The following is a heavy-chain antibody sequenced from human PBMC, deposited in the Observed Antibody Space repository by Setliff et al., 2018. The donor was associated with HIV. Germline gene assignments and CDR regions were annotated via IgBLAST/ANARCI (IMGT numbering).Heavy chain of an antibody. V-gene: IGHV4-4*09. Sequence: SETLSLTCPVSGDSTSSYYWSWIRQPPGKGLEWIGYIYTTGSTNYNPSLKSRVTISLDTSKNQLSLKLSSVTAADTAVYYCAHYYYDTSGQPFDYWGQGTLVTVPQ. J-gene: IGHJ4*02. CDR1: GDSTSSYY. D-gene: IGHD3-22*01. CDR3: AHYYYDTSGQPFDY. CDR2: IYTTGST.